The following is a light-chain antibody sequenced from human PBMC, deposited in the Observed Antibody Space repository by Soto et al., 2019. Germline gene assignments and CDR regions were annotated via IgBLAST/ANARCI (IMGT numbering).Light chain of an antibody. CDR2: DVS. V-gene: IGKV3D-20*01. CDR1: QSLSSSS. Sequence: EIVLTQSPATLSLSLGERATLSCGASQSLSSSSLAWYQQKPGLAPRLIIHDVSSRATGIPDRFSGSGSGTDFTLTIIRLEPEDSSVYYCQHHGASPFTFGPGSKVEIK. J-gene: IGKJ2*01. CDR3: QHHGASPFT.